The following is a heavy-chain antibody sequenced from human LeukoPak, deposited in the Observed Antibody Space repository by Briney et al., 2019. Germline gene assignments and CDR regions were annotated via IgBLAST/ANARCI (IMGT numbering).Heavy chain of an antibody. D-gene: IGHD2-15*01. V-gene: IGHV1-69*13. J-gene: IGHJ6*02. CDR1: GGTFSSYA. Sequence: GASVKVSCKASGGTFSSYAISWVREAPGQGLEWMGGIIPIFGTANYAQKFQGRVTITADESTSTAYMELSSLRSEDTAVYYCARERGGGSWIGDHYYGMDVWGQGTTVTVSS. CDR2: IIPIFGTA. CDR3: ARERGGGSWIGDHYYGMDV.